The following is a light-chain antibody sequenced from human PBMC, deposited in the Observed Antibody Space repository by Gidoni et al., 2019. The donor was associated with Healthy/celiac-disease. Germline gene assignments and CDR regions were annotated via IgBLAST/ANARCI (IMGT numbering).Light chain of an antibody. Sequence: EIVLTHSPATLSLSPGERATLSCRASQSVSSYLAWYQQKPGQAPRLLIYDASNRATGIPDRLSGSGSGTDFTLTISSLETEDFAVYYCQQRSNWPPTFGGGTKVE. CDR3: QQRSNWPPT. CDR2: DAS. V-gene: IGKV3-11*01. CDR1: QSVSSY. J-gene: IGKJ4*01.